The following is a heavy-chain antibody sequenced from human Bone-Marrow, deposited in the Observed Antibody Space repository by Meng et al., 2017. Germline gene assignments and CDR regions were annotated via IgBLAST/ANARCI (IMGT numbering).Heavy chain of an antibody. CDR3: ARGGYCSGGSCN. Sequence: QVQLQQGGAGLLKPSDTLSLPCAFYGGSFSGYYWSWIRQPPGKGLEWIGEINHSGSTNYNPSLKSRVTISVDTSKNQFSLKLSSVTAADTAVYYCARGGYCSGGSCNWGQGTLVTVSS. CDR2: INHSGST. CDR1: GGSFSGYY. V-gene: IGHV4-34*01. D-gene: IGHD2-15*01. J-gene: IGHJ4*02.